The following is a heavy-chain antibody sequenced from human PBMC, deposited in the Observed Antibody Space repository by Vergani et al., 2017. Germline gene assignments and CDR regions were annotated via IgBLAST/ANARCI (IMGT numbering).Heavy chain of an antibody. V-gene: IGHV7-4-1*02. J-gene: IGHJ4*02. D-gene: IGHD3-10*02. CDR3: LFSGSYYNRHFDY. Sequence: QVQLVQSGSELKKPGASVKASCKASGNTFTTYAMNGVRQAPGQGLEWMGWSNTNTGNITSAQGFTGRFVFSLDTSVTTAYLEISSLKAEDTAVYYCLFSGSYYNRHFDYWGQGTLVTVSS. CDR1: GNTFTTYA. CDR2: SNTNTGNI.